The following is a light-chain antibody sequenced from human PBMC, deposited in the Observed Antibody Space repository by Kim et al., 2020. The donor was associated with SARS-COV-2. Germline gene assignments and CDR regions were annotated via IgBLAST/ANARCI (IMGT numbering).Light chain of an antibody. CDR3: QQSYSTPYT. V-gene: IGKV1-39*01. J-gene: IGKJ2*01. Sequence: SAYVGDRVTITCRASQSISNYLNWYQQKPGKAPELLIFAASNLHSGVPSRFSGSGSGTDFTLTISSLQPEDFATYHCQQSYSTPYTFAQGTKLEI. CDR2: AAS. CDR1: QSISNY.